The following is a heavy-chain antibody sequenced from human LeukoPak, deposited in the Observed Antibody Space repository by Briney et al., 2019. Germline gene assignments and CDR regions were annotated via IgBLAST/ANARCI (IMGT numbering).Heavy chain of an antibody. CDR3: ARGLPRGIAAAGHRFDI. D-gene: IGHD6-13*01. J-gene: IGHJ3*02. CDR1: GGSFSGYY. Sequence: SETLSLTCAVYGGSFSGYYWSWIRQPPGKGLEWIGEINHSGSTNYNPSLKSRVTISVDTSKNQFSLKLSSVTAADTAVYYCARGLPRGIAAAGHRFDIWGQGTMVTDSS. V-gene: IGHV4-34*01. CDR2: INHSGST.